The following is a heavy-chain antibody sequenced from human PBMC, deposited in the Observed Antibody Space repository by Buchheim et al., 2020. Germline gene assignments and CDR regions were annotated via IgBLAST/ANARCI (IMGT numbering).Heavy chain of an antibody. V-gene: IGHV3-48*03. D-gene: IGHD1-1*01. J-gene: IGHJ6*02. Sequence: EVQLVESGGGLVLPGGSLRLSCAVAGFIFSSFETNWVRQAPGKGLEWVSYISSSGSTKYYADSVKGRFTISRDNAENSMYLQMSSLRVEDTAAYYCASLKGRTGTGYGMDVWGQGT. CDR1: GFIFSSFE. CDR3: ASLKGRTGTGYGMDV. CDR2: ISSSGSTK.